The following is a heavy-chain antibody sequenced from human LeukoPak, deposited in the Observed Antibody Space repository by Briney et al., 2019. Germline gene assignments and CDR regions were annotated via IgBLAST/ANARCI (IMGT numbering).Heavy chain of an antibody. CDR2: TYYRSKWHN. D-gene: IGHD2-21*01. CDR1: VDSVSSNSAA. Sequence: SQTLSLTCAISVDSVSSNSAAWNWIRLSPSRGLEWLGRTYYRSKWHNDYAVSVKSRITINPDTSKNQFSLQLNSVTPEDTAVYYCARSLWFFDYWGQGTLVTVSS. V-gene: IGHV6-1*01. CDR3: ARSLWFFDY. J-gene: IGHJ4*02.